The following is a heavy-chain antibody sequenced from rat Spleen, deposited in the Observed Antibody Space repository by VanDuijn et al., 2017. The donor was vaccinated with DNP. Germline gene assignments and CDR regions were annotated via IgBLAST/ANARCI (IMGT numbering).Heavy chain of an antibody. CDR3: TSNPHIRTAAPFDY. J-gene: IGHJ2*01. CDR1: GFSLTDYS. Sequence: VQLKESGPGLVQPSQTLSLTCTVSGFSLTDYSVHWVRQAPKKGLEWVGTISYDRSDTYYRDSVKGRFTMSRDNAKSTLYLQGNSLRSEDTATYYCTSNPHIRTAAPFDYWGQGVMVTVSS. V-gene: IGHV5-7*01. CDR2: ISYDRSDT. D-gene: IGHD3-8*01.